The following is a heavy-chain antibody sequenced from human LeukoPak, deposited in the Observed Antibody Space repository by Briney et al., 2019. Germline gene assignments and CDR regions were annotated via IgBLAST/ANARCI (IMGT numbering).Heavy chain of an antibody. D-gene: IGHD3-9*01. CDR3: ARMTGYYYYMDV. CDR2: INPNSGGT. J-gene: IGHJ6*03. CDR1: GYTFTGYY. Sequence: GASVKVSCEASGYTFTGYYMHWVRQAPGQGLEWMGWINPNSGGTNYAQKFQGRVTMTRDTSISTAYMELSRLRSDDTAVYYCARMTGYYYYMDVWGKGTTVTVSS. V-gene: IGHV1-2*02.